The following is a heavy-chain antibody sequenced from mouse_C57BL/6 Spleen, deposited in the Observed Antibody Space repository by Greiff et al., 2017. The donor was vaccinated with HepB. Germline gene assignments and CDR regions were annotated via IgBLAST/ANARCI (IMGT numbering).Heavy chain of an antibody. J-gene: IGHJ2*01. V-gene: IGHV1-50*01. CDR1: GYTFTSYW. CDR3: ARTERYFDY. CDR2: IDPSDSYT. Sequence: VQLQQSGAELVKPGASVKLSCKASGYTFTSYWMQWVKQRPGQGLEWIGEIDPSDSYTNYNQKFKGKATLTVDTSSSTAYMQLSSLTSEDSAVYYCARTERYFDYWGQSTTLTVSS.